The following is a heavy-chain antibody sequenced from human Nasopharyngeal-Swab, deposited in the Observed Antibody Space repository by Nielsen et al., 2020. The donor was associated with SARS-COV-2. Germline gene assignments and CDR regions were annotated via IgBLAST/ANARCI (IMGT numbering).Heavy chain of an antibody. CDR3: ARDIEEWLVVPSLSFDY. CDR2: ISVYNADT. J-gene: IGHJ4*02. CDR1: GYSFRSYG. D-gene: IGHD3-3*01. Sequence: VSVKVSCKASGYSFRSYGISWVRQAPGQGLEWMGWISVYNADTNYAQKLQGRVSMTTDTSTSTAYMELRSLRSDDTAVYYCARDIEEWLVVPSLSFDYWGQGTLVTVSS. V-gene: IGHV1-18*01.